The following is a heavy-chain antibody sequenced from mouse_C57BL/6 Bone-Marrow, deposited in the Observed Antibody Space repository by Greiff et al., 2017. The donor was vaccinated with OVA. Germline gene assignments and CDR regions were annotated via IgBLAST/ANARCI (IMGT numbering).Heavy chain of an antibody. J-gene: IGHJ4*01. V-gene: IGHV1-64*01. CDR2: IHPNSGST. CDR3: ARYYGNYGYAMDY. D-gene: IGHD2-1*01. Sequence: QVQLQQSGAELVKPGASVKLSCKASGYTFTSYWMHWVKQRPGQGLEWIGMIHPNSGSTNYNEKFKSKATLTVDKSSSTAYMQLSSLTSEDSAVYYRARYYGNYGYAMDYWGQGTSVTVSS. CDR1: GYTFTSYW.